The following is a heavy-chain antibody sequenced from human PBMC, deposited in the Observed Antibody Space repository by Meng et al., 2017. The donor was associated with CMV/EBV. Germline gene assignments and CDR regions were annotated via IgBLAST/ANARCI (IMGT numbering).Heavy chain of an antibody. Sequence: ASVKVSCKASGYTFTGYYMHWVRQAPGQGLEWMGWINPNSGGTNYAQKFQGRVTMTRDTSISTAYMELSRLRSDDTAVYYCARDLGAHDAFDIWGQGTTVTVSS. CDR2: INPNSGGT. V-gene: IGHV1-2*02. D-gene: IGHD3-16*01. CDR1: GYTFTGYY. CDR3: ARDLGAHDAFDI. J-gene: IGHJ3*02.